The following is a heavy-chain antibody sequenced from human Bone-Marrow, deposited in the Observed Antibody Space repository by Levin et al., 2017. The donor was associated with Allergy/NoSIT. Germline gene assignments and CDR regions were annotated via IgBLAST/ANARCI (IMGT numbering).Heavy chain of an antibody. CDR2: ITPISGKT. CDR1: GDTFSTYS. Sequence: SVKVSCKASGDTFSTYSVAWVRQAPGHGLEWMGGITPISGKTDYTQKLQGRATITVDESTSTAYMQLSSLTSDDTAVYYCARGIWLSRMPYSFYYMDVWGTGTTVIVSS. V-gene: IGHV1-69*13. J-gene: IGHJ6*03. D-gene: IGHD2-21*01. CDR3: ARGIWLSRMPYSFYYMDV.